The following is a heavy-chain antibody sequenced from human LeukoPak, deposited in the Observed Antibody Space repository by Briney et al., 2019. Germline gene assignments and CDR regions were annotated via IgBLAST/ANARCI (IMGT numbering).Heavy chain of an antibody. Sequence: SETLSLTCTVSGGSLSSSSYYWGWLRQPPGKGLEGIGSIYYSGSTYYNPSLKSRVTISVDTSKNQFSLKLSSVTAADTAVYYCARRAAYCGGDCYHYSDYWGQGTLVTVSS. CDR2: IYYSGST. CDR1: GGSLSSSSYY. J-gene: IGHJ4*02. V-gene: IGHV4-39*01. CDR3: ARRAAYCGGDCYHYSDY. D-gene: IGHD2-21*02.